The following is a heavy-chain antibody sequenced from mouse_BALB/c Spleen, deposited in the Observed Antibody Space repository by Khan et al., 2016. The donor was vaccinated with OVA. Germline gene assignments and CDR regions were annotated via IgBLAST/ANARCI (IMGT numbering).Heavy chain of an antibody. Sequence: QIQLVQSGPELKKPGETVKISCKASESTFTNYGMNWVKQAPGKGLKWMGWINTYTGEPTYADDFKGRFAFSLETSASTAYLQINDLKNEDTATYFGARRNYRYDRYFDVWGAGTTVTVSS. V-gene: IGHV9-3-1*01. CDR1: ESTFTNYG. D-gene: IGHD2-14*01. CDR3: ARRNYRYDRYFDV. CDR2: INTYTGEP. J-gene: IGHJ1*01.